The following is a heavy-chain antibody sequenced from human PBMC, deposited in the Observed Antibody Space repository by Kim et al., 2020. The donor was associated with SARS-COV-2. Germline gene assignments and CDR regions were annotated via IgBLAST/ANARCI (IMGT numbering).Heavy chain of an antibody. V-gene: IGHV3-43D*03. D-gene: IGHD4-17*01. Sequence: YYADSVKGRFTISRDNSKNSLYLQMNSLRAEDTALYYCAKAPVTTGFLDYWGQGTLVTVSS. CDR3: AKAPVTTGFLDY. J-gene: IGHJ4*02.